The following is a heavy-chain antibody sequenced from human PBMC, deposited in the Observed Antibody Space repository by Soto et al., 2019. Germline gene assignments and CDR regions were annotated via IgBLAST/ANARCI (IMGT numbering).Heavy chain of an antibody. Sequence: EVQLVESGGSLVPPGGSLRLYCAGAGFTFSSDWMSWVRQAPGKGLEWVANIKQDGSEKYYVDSVNGRFTISRDNAKNSLYLQMHSLRVEETAVYYCAREKRANGFFDYWGQGTLVAVSP. V-gene: IGHV3-7*01. CDR2: IKQDGSEK. CDR1: GFTFSSDW. CDR3: AREKRANGFFDY. D-gene: IGHD6-25*01. J-gene: IGHJ4*02.